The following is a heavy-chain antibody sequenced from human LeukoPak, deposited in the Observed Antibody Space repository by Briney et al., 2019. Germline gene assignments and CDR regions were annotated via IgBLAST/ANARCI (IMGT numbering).Heavy chain of an antibody. Sequence: GASVKVSCKASGYTFTSYYMHWVRQAPGQGLEWMGIINPSGGSTSYAQKFQGRVTMTRGTSTSTVYMELSSLRSEDTAVYYCARPKRYYYDSSGYYHGDHFDYWGQGTLVTVSS. CDR1: GYTFTSYY. J-gene: IGHJ4*02. D-gene: IGHD3-22*01. CDR3: ARPKRYYYDSSGYYHGDHFDY. CDR2: INPSGGST. V-gene: IGHV1-46*01.